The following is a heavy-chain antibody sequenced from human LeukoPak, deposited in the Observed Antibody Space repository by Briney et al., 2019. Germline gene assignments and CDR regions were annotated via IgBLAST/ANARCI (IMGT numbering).Heavy chain of an antibody. CDR2: ISSSSSYI. J-gene: IGHJ3*02. V-gene: IGHV3-21*01. Sequence: GGSLRLSCAASGFTFSSYSMNWVRQAPGKGLEWVSSISSSSSYIYYADSVKGRFTISRDNAKNSLYLQMNSLRAEDTAVYYCARDGGYCVGGSCYNDAFDIWGQGTMVTVSS. CDR3: ARDGGYCVGGSCYNDAFDI. CDR1: GFTFSSYS. D-gene: IGHD2-15*01.